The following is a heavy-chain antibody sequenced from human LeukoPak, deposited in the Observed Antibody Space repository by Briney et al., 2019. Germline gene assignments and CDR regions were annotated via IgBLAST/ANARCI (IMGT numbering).Heavy chain of an antibody. CDR2: INQGGSDK. CDR3: TSDRLRAEAD. Sequence: GGSLSLSCAASGFTFSGHWMSCVRQAPGKGLEWVANINQGGSDKYYVDSVKGRFNTSRDNANNLLYLQMNSLRGEDTAVYYCTSDRLRAEADSGPGTLVTVSS. J-gene: IGHJ1*01. CDR1: GFTFSGHW. V-gene: IGHV3-7*01. D-gene: IGHD1-14*01.